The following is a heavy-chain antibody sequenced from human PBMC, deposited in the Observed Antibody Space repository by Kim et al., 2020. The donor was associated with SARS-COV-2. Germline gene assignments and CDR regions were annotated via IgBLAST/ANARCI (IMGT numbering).Heavy chain of an antibody. J-gene: IGHJ4*02. D-gene: IGHD3-10*01. Sequence: PSLTRRVTISVDTSKNQFSLKLSSVTAADTAVYYCATMVRGVIIPYYFDYWGQGTLVTVSS. CDR3: ATMVRGVIIPYYFDY. V-gene: IGHV4-39*01.